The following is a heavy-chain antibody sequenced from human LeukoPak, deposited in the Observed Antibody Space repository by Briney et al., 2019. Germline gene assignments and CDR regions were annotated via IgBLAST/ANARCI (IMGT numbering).Heavy chain of an antibody. CDR3: AKRGYIR. Sequence: GGCLRLSCAASGLTFSSYAMSWVRQAPGKGLEWVSVVSGSGSRTSYADSVKGRFTISRDNSKNTLYLQMNSLRAEDTAVYYCAKRGYIRWGQGTVVTVSS. J-gene: IGHJ3*01. CDR1: GLTFSSYA. D-gene: IGHD5-18*01. CDR2: VSGSGSRT. V-gene: IGHV3-23*01.